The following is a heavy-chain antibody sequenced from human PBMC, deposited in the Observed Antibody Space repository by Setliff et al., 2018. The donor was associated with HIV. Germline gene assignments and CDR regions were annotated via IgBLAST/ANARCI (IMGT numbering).Heavy chain of an antibody. V-gene: IGHV1-2*02. CDR2: INPNTGDT. CDR1: GYTFTDYF. CDR3: ATTSN. J-gene: IGHJ4*02. Sequence: VASVKVSCKASGYTFTDYFLHWVRQAPGQGLEWMGYINPNTGDTNSAQKFQGRVTVTRDTSISSVYMELSRLRSDDTAMYYCATTSNWGQGTLVTVSS. D-gene: IGHD6-6*01.